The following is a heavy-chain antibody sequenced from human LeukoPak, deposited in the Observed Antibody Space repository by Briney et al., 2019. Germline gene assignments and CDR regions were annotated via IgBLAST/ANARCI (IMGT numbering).Heavy chain of an antibody. CDR2: INHSGRN. CDR3: ASGGGQSAFDI. Sequence: SETLSLTCAVYGGSFSGYYWSWIRQPPGKGLEWIGEINHSGRNNYNPSLKSRVTISVDTSKNQFSLKLSSVTAADTAVYYCASGGGQSAFDIWGQGTMVTVSS. J-gene: IGHJ3*02. V-gene: IGHV4-34*01. CDR1: GGSFSGYY. D-gene: IGHD3-16*01.